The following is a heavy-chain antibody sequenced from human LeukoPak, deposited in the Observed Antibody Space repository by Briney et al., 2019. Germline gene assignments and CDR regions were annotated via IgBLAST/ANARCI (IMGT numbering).Heavy chain of an antibody. V-gene: IGHV4-39*01. CDR3: ARRSGYSYGRRAYYFDC. J-gene: IGHJ4*02. CDR1: GGSISSSSYY. CDR2: IYYSGST. D-gene: IGHD5-18*01. Sequence: SETLSLTCTVSGGSISSSSYYWGWIRQPPGKGLEWIGSIYYSGSTYYNPSLKSRVTISVDTSKNQFSLKLSSVTAADTAVCYCARRSGYSYGRRAYYFDCWGQGTLVTVSS.